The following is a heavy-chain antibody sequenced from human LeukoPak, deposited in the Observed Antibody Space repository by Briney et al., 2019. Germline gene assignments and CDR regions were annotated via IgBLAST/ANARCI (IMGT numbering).Heavy chain of an antibody. D-gene: IGHD5-18*01. Sequence: GGSLRLSCAASGFTFSSYWMHWVRQAPGKGLVWVSRINTDGSSTSYADSVKGRFTISRDNAKNTLYLQMNSLRAEDTAVYYCARGKLWLSDAFDIWGQGTMVTVSS. CDR2: INTDGSST. CDR1: GFTFSSYW. V-gene: IGHV3-74*01. J-gene: IGHJ3*02. CDR3: ARGKLWLSDAFDI.